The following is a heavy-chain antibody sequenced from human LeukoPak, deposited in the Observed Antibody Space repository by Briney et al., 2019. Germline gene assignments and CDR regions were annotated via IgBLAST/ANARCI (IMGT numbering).Heavy chain of an antibody. CDR1: GGSISSYY. J-gene: IGHJ4*02. Sequence: ASETLSLTCTVSGGSISSYYWSWIRQPPGKGLEWIGYIYYSGSTNYNPSLKSRVTMSVDTSKNQISLTLTSVTAADTAVYYCAREPTRTPYYYFDYWGQGTLVTVSS. V-gene: IGHV4-59*12. CDR2: IYYSGST. D-gene: IGHD1-1*01. CDR3: AREPTRTPYYYFDY.